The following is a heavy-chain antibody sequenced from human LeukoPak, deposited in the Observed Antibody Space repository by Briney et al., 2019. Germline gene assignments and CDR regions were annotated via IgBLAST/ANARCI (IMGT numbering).Heavy chain of an antibody. D-gene: IGHD3-3*01. J-gene: IGHJ4*02. V-gene: IGHV4-59*01. Sequence: ETLSLTCTVSGDSITSYYWSWIRQPPGKGLEWIGYIYYSGSTNYNSSLKSRVTISVDTSKNQFSLKLNSVTAADTAVYYCASLRFQYYFDYWGQGTLVTVSS. CDR2: IYYSGST. CDR3: ASLRFQYYFDY. CDR1: GDSITSYY.